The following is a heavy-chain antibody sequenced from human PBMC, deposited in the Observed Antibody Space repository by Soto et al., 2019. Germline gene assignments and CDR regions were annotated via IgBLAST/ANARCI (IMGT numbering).Heavy chain of an antibody. V-gene: IGHV2-26*01. Sequence: QVTLKESGPVLVKPTETLTLTCTVSGFSLSNARMGVSWIRQPPGKALEWLAHIFSNDEKSYSTSLKSRLTISNDTSKSQVVLTMTNMDPVDTATYYCARINDGIAAADDAFDIWGQGTMVTVSS. J-gene: IGHJ3*02. CDR2: IFSNDEK. CDR3: ARINDGIAAADDAFDI. CDR1: GFSLSNARMG. D-gene: IGHD6-13*01.